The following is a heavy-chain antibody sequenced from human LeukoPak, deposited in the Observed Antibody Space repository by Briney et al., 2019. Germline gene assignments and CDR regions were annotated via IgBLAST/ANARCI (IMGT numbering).Heavy chain of an antibody. J-gene: IGHJ4*02. CDR3: ARGRGVPYNYDSSGYYPADY. CDR2: IYDSGST. CDR1: GGSIRSSYYY. V-gene: IGHV4-39*01. Sequence: NPSETLSLTCTVSGGSIRSSYYYWGWIRQPPGKGLEWIGSIYDSGSTYYNPSLKSRVTISVDTSKNQFSLKLSSVTAADTAVYYCARGRGVPYNYDSSGYYPADYWGQGTLVTVSS. D-gene: IGHD3-22*01.